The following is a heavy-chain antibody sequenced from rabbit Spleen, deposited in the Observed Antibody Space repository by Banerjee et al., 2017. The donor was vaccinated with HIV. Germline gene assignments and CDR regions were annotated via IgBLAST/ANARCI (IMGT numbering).Heavy chain of an antibody. J-gene: IGHJ3*01. Sequence: QEQLVESGGGLVKPGASLTLTCTASGFSFISSYDMSWVRQAPGKGLEWIGFIYTGNGKNYYASCAKGRFTISSDSAQNTVFLQMTSLTASDMATYFCVRGYDDYGDYTRLDLWGPGTFVTVS. D-gene: IGHD2-1*01. CDR1: GFSFISSYD. CDR2: IYTGNGKN. CDR3: VRGYDDYGDYTRLDL. V-gene: IGHV1S45*01.